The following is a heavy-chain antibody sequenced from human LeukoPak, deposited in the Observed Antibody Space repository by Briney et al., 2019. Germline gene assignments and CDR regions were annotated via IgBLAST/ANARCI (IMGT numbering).Heavy chain of an antibody. J-gene: IGHJ4*02. V-gene: IGHV3-48*01. CDR3: ARDYKYALDN. Sequence: GGSLRLSCAASGFTFSAYSMNWVRQAPGKGLEGISYIGISSGNTKYADSVKGRFTISGDKAKNSLYLQMNSLRVEDTAVYYCARDYKYALDNWGQGTLVTVSS. CDR2: IGISSGNT. CDR1: GFTFSAYS. D-gene: IGHD5-24*01.